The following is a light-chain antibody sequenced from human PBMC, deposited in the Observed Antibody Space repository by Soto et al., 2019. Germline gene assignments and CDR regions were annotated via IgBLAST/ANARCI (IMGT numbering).Light chain of an antibody. J-gene: IGLJ1*01. CDR3: QSYDSSLSGYV. V-gene: IGLV2-14*01. CDR1: SSDVGGYNY. Sequence: QSALTQPASVSGSPGQSITISCTGTSSDVGGYNYVSWYQQHPGKAPKLMIYEVSNRPSGVSNRFSGSKSGTSASLAITGLQAEDEAEYYCQSYDSSLSGYVFGTGTKVTVL. CDR2: EVS.